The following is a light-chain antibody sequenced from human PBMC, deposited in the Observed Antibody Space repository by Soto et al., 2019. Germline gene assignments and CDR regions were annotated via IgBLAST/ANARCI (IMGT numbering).Light chain of an antibody. V-gene: IGKV3-20*01. CDR3: QQIVSPPRT. J-gene: IGKJ1*01. Sequence: EIVLTQSPGTLSLSPGERATLSCRASQSVSSSYFAWYQQKPGQAPRLLIDGASSRATGIPDRFSGSGAGTHLTRTISRQEPEDFAVYYCQQIVSPPRTFGQGTKVEIK. CDR1: QSVSSSY. CDR2: GAS.